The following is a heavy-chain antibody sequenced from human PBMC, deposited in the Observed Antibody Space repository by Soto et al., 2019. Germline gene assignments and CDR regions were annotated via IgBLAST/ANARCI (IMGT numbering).Heavy chain of an antibody. CDR2: ISGGGGST. J-gene: IGHJ4*02. Sequence: GGSLRLSCAASGFTFSSYAMSWVRQAPGKGLEWVSAISGGGGSTYYADSVKGRFTISRDNSKNTLYLQMNSLRAEDTAVYYYAKDGRRWDLPADYWGQGALVTVSS. CDR1: GFTFSSYA. V-gene: IGHV3-23*01. D-gene: IGHD1-26*01. CDR3: AKDGRRWDLPADY.